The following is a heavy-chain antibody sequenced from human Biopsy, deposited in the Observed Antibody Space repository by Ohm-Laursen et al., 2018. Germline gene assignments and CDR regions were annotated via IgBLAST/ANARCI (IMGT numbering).Heavy chain of an antibody. V-gene: IGHV1-2*02. D-gene: IGHD2-15*01. CDR2: INAKTGDT. J-gene: IGHJ6*02. CDR1: GYTFTGYH. CDR3: ARVPAYPSIDGYYGLDL. Sequence: ASVKVSCKASGYTFTGYHVHWVRQAPGQGLEWMGWINAKTGDTNYAQKFQGRLTVTRDTSITTAYMELTSLTSDDTAIYYCARVPAYPSIDGYYGLDLWGQGTTVIVSS.